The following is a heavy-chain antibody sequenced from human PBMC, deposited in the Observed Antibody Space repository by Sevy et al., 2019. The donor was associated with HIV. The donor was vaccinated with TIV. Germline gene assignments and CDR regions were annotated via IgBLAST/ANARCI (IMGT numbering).Heavy chain of an antibody. V-gene: IGHV3-23*01. D-gene: IGHD5-12*01. CDR3: AKGTGYDPRDAFDV. CDR2: ISGGGGST. J-gene: IGHJ3*01. CDR1: GLTFSSYA. Sequence: GGSLRLSCADSGLTFSSYAMSWVRQAPGKGLEWVSGISGGGGSTYYADYAKGRFTISRDNSKNTLYLQMNSLRAEDTAVYHCAKGTGYDPRDAFDVWGQGTMVTVSS.